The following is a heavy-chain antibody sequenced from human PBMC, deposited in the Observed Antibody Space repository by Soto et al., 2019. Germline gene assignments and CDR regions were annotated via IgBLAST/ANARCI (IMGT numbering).Heavy chain of an antibody. CDR3: TTWSHYHYGMDV. D-gene: IGHD2-8*02. CDR1: GFTFSCSA. CDR2: IGSKPNSYAT. V-gene: IGHV3-73*01. J-gene: IGHJ6*02. Sequence: GGSLRLSCAASGFTFSCSALHWVRQTGKGLEWVGRIGSKPNSYATGYAASVKGRFTISRDDSKNTAYLQMNSLKTEDTAVYYCTTWSHYHYGMDVWGQGTTVTVSS.